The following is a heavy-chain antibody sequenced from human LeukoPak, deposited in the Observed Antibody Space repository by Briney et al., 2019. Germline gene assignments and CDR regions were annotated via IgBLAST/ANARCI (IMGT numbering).Heavy chain of an antibody. J-gene: IGHJ4*02. Sequence: GGSLRLSCAASGFTFDDYGMSWVRQAPGKGLEWVSGINWNGGSTGYADSVKGRFIISRDNAKNSLYLQMNSLRAEDTALYYCARGLGDIVVVPAATPDYWGQGTLVTVSS. V-gene: IGHV3-20*04. CDR3: ARGLGDIVVVPAATPDY. CDR2: INWNGGST. D-gene: IGHD2-2*01. CDR1: GFTFDDYG.